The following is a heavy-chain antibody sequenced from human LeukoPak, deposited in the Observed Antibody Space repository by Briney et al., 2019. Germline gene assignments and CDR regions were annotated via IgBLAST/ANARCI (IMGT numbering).Heavy chain of an antibody. Sequence: GSLRLSCAASGFTFTAYSMHWVRQPPGKGLEWIGEINHSGSTNYNPSLKSRVTISVDTSKNQFSLKLSSVTAADTAVYYCARGVLFDYWGQGTLVTVSS. CDR1: GFTFTAYS. D-gene: IGHD2/OR15-2a*01. V-gene: IGHV4-34*01. J-gene: IGHJ4*02. CDR3: ARGVLFDY. CDR2: INHSGST.